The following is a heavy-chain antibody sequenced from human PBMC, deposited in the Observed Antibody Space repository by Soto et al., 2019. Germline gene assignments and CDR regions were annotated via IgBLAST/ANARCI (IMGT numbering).Heavy chain of an antibody. CDR1: GFTFSNAW. Sequence: EVQLVESGGGLVKPGGSLRLSCAASGFTFSNAWMSWVRQAPGKGLEWVGRIKSKTDGGTTDYAAPVKGRFTISRDDSKNTLYLQMNSLKTEDTAVYYCTTDIYYYNSGGYPPGAFDIWGHGTMVTVAA. CDR2: IKSKTDGGTT. V-gene: IGHV3-15*01. J-gene: IGHJ3*02. CDR3: TTDIYYYNSGGYPPGAFDI. D-gene: IGHD3-22*01.